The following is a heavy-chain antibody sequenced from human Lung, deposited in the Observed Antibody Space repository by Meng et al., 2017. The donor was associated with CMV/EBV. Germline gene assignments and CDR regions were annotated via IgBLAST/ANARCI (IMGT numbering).Heavy chain of an antibody. D-gene: IGHD1-26*01. J-gene: IGHJ4*02. CDR2: IYPHNGGT. V-gene: IGHV1-2*06. CDR1: GDTLIDFF. Sequence: SGDTLIDFFIPWVRQAPGQRLEWMGRIYPHNGGTRFAQRFQDRVTVTWDTSISTAYMELRNLRSDDTAAYYCARGRRVGNTAFDYWGQGTLVTVSS. CDR3: ARGRRVGNTAFDY.